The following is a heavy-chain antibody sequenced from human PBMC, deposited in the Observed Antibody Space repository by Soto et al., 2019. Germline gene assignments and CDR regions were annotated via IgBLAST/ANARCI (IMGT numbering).Heavy chain of an antibody. CDR2: TYYKSKWFN. CDR1: GDSVSSNSAT. V-gene: IGHV6-1*01. CDR3: ARGGPTSSWFDP. D-gene: IGHD6-6*01. Sequence: SQTLSLTCAISGDSVSSNSATWNWIRQSPSRGLEWLGRTYYKSKWFNDYAVSVKSRITINPDTSKNQFSLQLNSVTPEDTAVYYCARGGPTSSWFDPWGQGTLVTVPQ. J-gene: IGHJ5*02.